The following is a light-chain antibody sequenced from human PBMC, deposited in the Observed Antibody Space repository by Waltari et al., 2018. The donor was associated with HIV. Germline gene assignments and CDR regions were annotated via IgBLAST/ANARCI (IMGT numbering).Light chain of an antibody. J-gene: IGLJ2*01. CDR2: DVS. CDR1: SSDVGGYNY. Sequence: QSALTQPASVSGSPGQSITISCTGTSSDVGGYNYVSWYQQHPGKAPKLMIYDVSKRPSGVSNRFSGSKSGNTASLTISGLQAEDEAVYFCSSYSSSSNVLFGGGTKLTVL. V-gene: IGLV2-14*01. CDR3: SSYSSSSNVL.